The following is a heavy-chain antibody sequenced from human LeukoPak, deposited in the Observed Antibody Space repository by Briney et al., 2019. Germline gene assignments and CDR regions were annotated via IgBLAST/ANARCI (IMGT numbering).Heavy chain of an antibody. D-gene: IGHD5-24*01. J-gene: IGHJ4*02. CDR1: GFTFSSYA. CDR2: IWYDGNNK. Sequence: GGSLRLSCAASGFTFSSYAMHWVRQAPGKGLEWVAVIWYDGNNKYYADSVKGRFTISRDNSKNTLYLQMNSLRAEDTAVYYCARGIGYNYVDFDCWGQGTLVTVSS. V-gene: IGHV3-33*01. CDR3: ARGIGYNYVDFDC.